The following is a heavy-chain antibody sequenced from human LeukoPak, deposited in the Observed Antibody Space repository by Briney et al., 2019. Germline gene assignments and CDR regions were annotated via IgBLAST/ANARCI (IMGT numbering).Heavy chain of an antibody. V-gene: IGHV3-23*01. J-gene: IGHJ5*02. CDR3: AKDYEPLVGVHRWGDWFDP. CDR1: GFTFSTYA. D-gene: IGHD1-26*01. Sequence: GGSLRLSCAASGFTFSTYAMTWVRQAPGKGLEWVSFISGTGGITYYADSVKGRFTISRDNSKNTLYLQMNSLRAEDTAVYYCAKDYEPLVGVHRWGDWFDPWGQGTLVTVSS. CDR2: ISGTGGIT.